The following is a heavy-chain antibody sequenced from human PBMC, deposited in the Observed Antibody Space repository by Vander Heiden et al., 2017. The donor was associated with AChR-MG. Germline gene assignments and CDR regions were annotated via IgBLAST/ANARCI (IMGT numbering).Heavy chain of an antibody. J-gene: IGHJ4*02. D-gene: IGHD6-19*01. CDR2: IYYSGST. Sequence: QVQLQASGPGLVKTSETLSLTCTVSGGSITSYYWSWIRQPPGKGLEWIGYIYYSGSTNYNPSLKSRVTVSVDTSKNQFSLKLSSVTAADRAVYYCARSIAGAGQGFDYWGQGTLVTVSS. V-gene: IGHV4-59*01. CDR1: GGSITSYY. CDR3: ARSIAGAGQGFDY.